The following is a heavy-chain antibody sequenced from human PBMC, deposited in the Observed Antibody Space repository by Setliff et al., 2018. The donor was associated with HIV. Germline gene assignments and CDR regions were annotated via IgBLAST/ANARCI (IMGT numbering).Heavy chain of an antibody. J-gene: IGHJ4*02. V-gene: IGHV1-69*13. CDR3: ARTLGYCSGGSCYLDY. D-gene: IGHD2-15*01. CDR2: IIPMFGTA. Sequence: SVKVSCKASGGTFSSYGINWVRQAPGQGLEWMGGIIPMFGTANYAQKFQGRVTVTADESTSTVYMELTRLRSEDTAVYYCARTLGYCSGGSCYLDYWGQGTLVTVSS. CDR1: GGTFSSYG.